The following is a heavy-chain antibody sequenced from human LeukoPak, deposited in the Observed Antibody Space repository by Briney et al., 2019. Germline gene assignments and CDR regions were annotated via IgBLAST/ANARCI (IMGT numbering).Heavy chain of an antibody. CDR1: GYSFTSYW. D-gene: IGHD3-22*01. J-gene: IGHJ5*02. CDR2: IYPGDSDT. CDR3: ARHLAHYYDSPNWFDP. V-gene: IGHV5-51*01. Sequence: GESLKISCKGSGYSFTSYWIGWVRQMPGKGLEWMGIIYPGDSDTRYSPSFQGQVTISADKSISTAYLQWSSLKASDTAMYYCARHLAHYYDSPNWFDPWGQGTLVTVSS.